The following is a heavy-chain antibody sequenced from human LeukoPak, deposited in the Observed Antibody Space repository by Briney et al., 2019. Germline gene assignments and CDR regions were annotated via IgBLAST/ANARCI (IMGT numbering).Heavy chain of an antibody. J-gene: IGHJ5*02. D-gene: IGHD2-21*02. CDR2: ISAYNGNT. V-gene: IGHV1-18*01. CDR1: GYTFTSYG. Sequence: ASVKVSSKPSGYTFTSYGISWVRHAPGQGLEWMGWISAYNGNTNYAQKLQGRVTMTTDTSTSTAYMELRSLRSEDTAVYYCARRRVVVTAPPRYNWFDPWGKGTLVTVSS. CDR3: ARRRVVVTAPPRYNWFDP.